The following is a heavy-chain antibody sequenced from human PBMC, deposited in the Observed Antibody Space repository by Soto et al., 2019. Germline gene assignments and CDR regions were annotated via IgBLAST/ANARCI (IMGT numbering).Heavy chain of an antibody. CDR2: ISGYNGNT. J-gene: IGHJ6*01. CDR1: GYTFSNYG. D-gene: IGHD5-18*01. V-gene: IGHV1-18*01. Sequence: QVQLVQSGAEVKKPGASVKVSCKASGYTFSNYGISWVRQGPGHGLEWMGWISGYNGNTHYEEKVQDRIKMTTDTSTSTTYLELRSLRSDDTAVYFCARDPGFGFGYSYAFAMDVW. CDR3: ARDPGFGFGYSYAFAMDV.